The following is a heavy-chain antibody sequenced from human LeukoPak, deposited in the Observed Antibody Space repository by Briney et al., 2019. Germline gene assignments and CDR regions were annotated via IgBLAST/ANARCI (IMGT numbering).Heavy chain of an antibody. CDR1: GGSISSYY. CDR2: VYSSGNT. CDR3: ARGGKATVVTM. V-gene: IGHV4-4*07. J-gene: IGHJ4*02. Sequence: SETLSLTCTVSGGSISSYYWSWIRQPPGKGLEWIGRVYSSGNTNYNPSLKSRVSMSVDTSKNQFSLKLTSVTAADTAVYYCARGGKATVVTMWGQGILVTVSS. D-gene: IGHD4-23*01.